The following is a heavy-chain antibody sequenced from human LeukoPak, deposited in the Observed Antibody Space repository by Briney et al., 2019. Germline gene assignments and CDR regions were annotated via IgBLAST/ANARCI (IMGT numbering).Heavy chain of an antibody. CDR1: GFTFSTYW. V-gene: IGHV3-7*01. D-gene: IGHD3-22*01. CDR3: ARCPYDSTGYYSVPSHLDY. Sequence: GGSLRLSCAASGFTFSTYWVTWVRQAPGKGLEWVANIKQDGSAKYYVDSLRGRFSISRDNVKNSLFLQMNSLSAEDTAVYYCARCPYDSTGYYSVPSHLDYWGQGTLVTVSS. J-gene: IGHJ4*02. CDR2: IKQDGSAK.